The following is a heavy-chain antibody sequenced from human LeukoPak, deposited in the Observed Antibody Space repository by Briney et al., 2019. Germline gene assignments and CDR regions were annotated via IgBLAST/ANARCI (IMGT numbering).Heavy chain of an antibody. CDR3: ARFQLSNYYDSSGYLDY. V-gene: IGHV4-34*01. CDR1: GGSFSGYY. D-gene: IGHD3-22*01. Sequence: SETLSLTCAVYGGSFSGYYWSWIRQPPGKGLEWIGEINHSGSTNYNPSLKSRVTISVDTSKNQFSLKLSSVTAADTAVYYCARFQLSNYYDSSGYLDYWGQGTLVTVSS. CDR2: INHSGST. J-gene: IGHJ4*02.